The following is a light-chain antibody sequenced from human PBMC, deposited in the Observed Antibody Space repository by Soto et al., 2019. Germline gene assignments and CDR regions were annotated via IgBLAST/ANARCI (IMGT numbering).Light chain of an antibody. J-gene: IGLJ2*01. V-gene: IGLV3-21*04. CDR1: NIGGKS. CDR3: QVWDSSSDHVV. CDR2: YDS. Sequence: SYELTQPPSVSVAPGRTARIPCGGTNIGGKSVYWYQQKPGQAPVLVIYYDSDRPSGIPERFSGSNSGNTATLTISRVEAGDEADYYCQVWDSSSDHVVFGGGTKLTVL.